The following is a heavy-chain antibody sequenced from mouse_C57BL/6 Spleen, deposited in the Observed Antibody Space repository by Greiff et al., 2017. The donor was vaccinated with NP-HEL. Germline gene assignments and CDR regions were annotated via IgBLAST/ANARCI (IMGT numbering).Heavy chain of an antibody. CDR1: GYAFSSYW. CDR2: IYPGDGDT. Sequence: QVQLQQSGAELVKPGASVKISCKASGYAFSSYWMNWVKQRPGKGLEWIGQIYPGDGDTNYNGKFKGKATLTADKSSSTAYMQLSSLTSEDSAVYFCARARYSNTLDYWGQGTTLTVSS. CDR3: ARARYSNTLDY. V-gene: IGHV1-80*01. J-gene: IGHJ2*01. D-gene: IGHD2-5*01.